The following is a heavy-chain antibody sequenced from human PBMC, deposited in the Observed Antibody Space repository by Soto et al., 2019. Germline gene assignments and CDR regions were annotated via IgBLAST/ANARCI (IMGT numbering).Heavy chain of an antibody. Sequence: QVQLVQSGAEVKKPGSSVKVSCKASGGTFSSYAISWVRQAPGQGLEWMGGIIPIFGTANYAQKFQGRVTITADESTSTAYMELSSLRSEDTAVHYCARDRAGLDYYDSSGSPVWGQGTMVTVSS. CDR2: IIPIFGTA. V-gene: IGHV1-69*12. CDR1: GGTFSSYA. CDR3: ARDRAGLDYYDSSGSPV. J-gene: IGHJ3*01. D-gene: IGHD3-22*01.